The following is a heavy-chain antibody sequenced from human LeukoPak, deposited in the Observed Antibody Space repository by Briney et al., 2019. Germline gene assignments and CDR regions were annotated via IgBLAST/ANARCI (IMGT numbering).Heavy chain of an antibody. Sequence: GGSLRLSCAASGFTFSRYAMSWVRQAPGKGLEWVSGISGSGGSTNYADSVKGRFAISRDNSKNTLYLQMSSLRAEDTAVYYCAKDRVFSLTGYQDYWGQGTLVTVSS. V-gene: IGHV3-23*01. D-gene: IGHD3-9*01. J-gene: IGHJ4*02. CDR2: ISGSGGST. CDR3: AKDRVFSLTGYQDY. CDR1: GFTFSRYA.